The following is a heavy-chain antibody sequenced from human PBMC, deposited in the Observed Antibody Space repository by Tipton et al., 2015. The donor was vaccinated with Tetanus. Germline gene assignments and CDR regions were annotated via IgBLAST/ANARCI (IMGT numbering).Heavy chain of an antibody. CDR2: TYYKSRWST. CDR3: ARGDVSFDI. V-gene: IGHV6-1*01. D-gene: IGHD2-8*01. J-gene: IGHJ3*02. CDR1: GDSVSSNSAV. Sequence: GLVKPSQTLSLTCAISGDSVSSNSAVWNWIRQSPSRGLEWLGRTYYKSRWSTNYAVSVKSRITINPDTSKNQFSLQPTSMTPEDAAVYYCARGDVSFDIWGHGTMVTVSS.